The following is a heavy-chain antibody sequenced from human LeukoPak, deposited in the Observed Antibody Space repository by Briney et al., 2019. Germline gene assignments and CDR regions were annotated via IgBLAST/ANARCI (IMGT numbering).Heavy chain of an antibody. J-gene: IGHJ6*02. CDR3: ARDRGSGYCSSTSCYGNYYYYYGMDV. CDR2: ISYDGSNK. D-gene: IGHD2-2*01. CDR1: GFTFSSYA. Sequence: GRSLRLSCAASGFTFSSYAMHWVRQAPGKGLEWVAVISYDGSNKYYADSVKGRFSISRDNSKNTLYLQMSSLRVEDTAVYYCARDRGSGYCSSTSCYGNYYYYYGMDVWGQGTTVTVSS. V-gene: IGHV3-30*03.